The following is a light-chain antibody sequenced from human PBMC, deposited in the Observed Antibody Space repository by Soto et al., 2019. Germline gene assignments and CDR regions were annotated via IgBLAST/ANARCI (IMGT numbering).Light chain of an antibody. Sequence: DIQMTQSPSTLSASVGDRVTITCRASQSISSWLAWYQQKPGKAPKLLIYKASILESGVPSRFSGSGSGTEFTFTISSLQPDDFATYYCQQYNSYSGTFGQGTKVDIK. V-gene: IGKV1-5*03. J-gene: IGKJ1*01. CDR3: QQYNSYSGT. CDR1: QSISSW. CDR2: KAS.